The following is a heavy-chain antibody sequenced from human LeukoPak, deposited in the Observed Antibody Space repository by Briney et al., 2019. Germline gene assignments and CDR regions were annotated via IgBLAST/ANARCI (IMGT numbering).Heavy chain of an antibody. D-gene: IGHD3-3*02. CDR1: GYTFTSYY. V-gene: IGHV1-46*01. Sequence: ASVKVSCXASGYTFTSYYMHWVRLAPGQGLEWMGIINPSGGSTSYAQKFQGRVTMTRDTSTSTVYMELSSLRSEDTAVYYCARDGVRTSILGYFDYWGQGTLVTVSS. CDR2: INPSGGST. J-gene: IGHJ4*02. CDR3: ARDGVRTSILGYFDY.